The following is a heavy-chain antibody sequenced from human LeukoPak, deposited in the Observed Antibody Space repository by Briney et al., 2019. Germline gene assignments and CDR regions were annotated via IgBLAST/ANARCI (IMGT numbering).Heavy chain of an antibody. CDR3: ARVPGHTGYRSGVGGYYFDY. J-gene: IGHJ4*02. D-gene: IGHD6-19*01. CDR2: INPSGGST. V-gene: IGHV1-46*01. CDR1: GYTFTSYY. Sequence: ASVKVSCKASGYTFTSYYMHWVRQAPGQGLEWMGIINPSGGSTSYAQKFQGRVTMTRDTSTSTVYMELSSLRSEDTAVYYCARVPGHTGYRSGVGGYYFDYWGQGTLVTVSS.